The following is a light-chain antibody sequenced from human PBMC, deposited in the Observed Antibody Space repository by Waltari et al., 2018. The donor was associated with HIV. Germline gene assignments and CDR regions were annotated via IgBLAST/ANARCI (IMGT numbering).Light chain of an antibody. CDR3: AAWDDGLNAL. V-gene: IGLV1-44*01. J-gene: IGLJ2*01. CDR1: RSNIGSNA. Sequence: QSVLTQPPSASGPPGQRVTISCSGRRSNIGSNAVTWYQQLPGTAPKLLIYNSNQRPSGVPDRFSGSKSGTSASLAISGLQSEDEGAYYCAAWDDGLNALFGGGTKLTV. CDR2: NSN.